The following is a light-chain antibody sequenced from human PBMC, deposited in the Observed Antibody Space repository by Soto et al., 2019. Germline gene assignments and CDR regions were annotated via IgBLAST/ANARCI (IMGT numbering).Light chain of an antibody. CDR1: QSVVTSY. Sequence: EVVLTQSPGTLSLSPGEGATLSCRASQSVVTSYLAWYQQKYGQSPRLLIYGALYRAPGIPDRFSGSGSGTDFTLTITSLEPEDFAVYYCQQRSNWPPTFGQGTKVDIK. CDR3: QQRSNWPPT. V-gene: IGKV3D-20*02. J-gene: IGKJ1*01. CDR2: GAL.